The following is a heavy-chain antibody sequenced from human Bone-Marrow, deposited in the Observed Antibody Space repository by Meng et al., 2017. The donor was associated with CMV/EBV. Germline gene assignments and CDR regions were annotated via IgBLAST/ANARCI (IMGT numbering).Heavy chain of an antibody. J-gene: IGHJ6*02. D-gene: IGHD6-13*01. Sequence: SETLSLTCAVYGGSFSGYYWSWIRQPPGKGLEWIGEINHSGSTNYNPSLKSRVTISVDTSKNQFSLKLSSVAAADTAVYYCARGILIAAAGTNYYYGMDVWGQGTTVTVSS. CDR3: ARGILIAAAGTNYYYGMDV. V-gene: IGHV4-34*01. CDR2: INHSGST. CDR1: GGSFSGYY.